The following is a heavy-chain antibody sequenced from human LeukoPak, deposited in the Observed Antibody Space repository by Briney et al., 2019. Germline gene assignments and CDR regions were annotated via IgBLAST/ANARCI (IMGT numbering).Heavy chain of an antibody. J-gene: IGHJ5*02. D-gene: IGHD3-9*01. CDR2: LNGGSGAT. CDR3: AIGMGDIFNWFDP. V-gene: IGHV1-3*01. Sequence: ASVTVSCKASGYTLTSYAIHWVRQAPGQMLEWMGWLNGGSGATKYSQKFQGRVTITRVTSATKAYMERNSRRSEDKGVYYCAIGMGDIFNWFDPGGRGTLVSVPS. CDR1: GYTLTSYA.